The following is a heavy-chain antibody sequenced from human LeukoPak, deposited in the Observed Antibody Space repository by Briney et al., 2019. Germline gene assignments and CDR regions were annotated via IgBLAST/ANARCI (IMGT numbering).Heavy chain of an antibody. Sequence: GGSLRLSCTVSGFTGSSNSMSWVRQAPGKGLEWVSFIYSGGNTHYSDSVKGRFTISRDNSNNTLYLQMNSLRAEDTAVYYCARRAGDYSHPYDYWGQGTLVTVSS. J-gene: IGHJ4*02. CDR3: ARRAGDYSHPYDY. V-gene: IGHV3-53*01. CDR2: IYSGGNT. CDR1: GFTGSSNS. D-gene: IGHD4-17*01.